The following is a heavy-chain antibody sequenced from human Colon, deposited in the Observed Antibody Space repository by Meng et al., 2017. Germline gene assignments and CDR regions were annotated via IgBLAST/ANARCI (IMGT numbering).Heavy chain of an antibody. CDR2: SYHGGDT. CDR3: ARDGDYDVLRGPNDAFDI. J-gene: IGHJ3*02. CDR1: RCSRSSIIW. Sequence: GPGPREPWVDLSLTCAVSRCSRSSIIWWSWVVQPPGKGLEWTRESYHGGDTNYNPSRKSRVTLSVVKSTNQFSLKLNYLHAADTPTYYCARDGDYDVLRGPNDAFDIWGQGTLVTVSS. V-gene: IGHV4-4*02. D-gene: IGHD4-17*01.